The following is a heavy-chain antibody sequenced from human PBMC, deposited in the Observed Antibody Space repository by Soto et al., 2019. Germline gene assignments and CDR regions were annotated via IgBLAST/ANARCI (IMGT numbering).Heavy chain of an antibody. J-gene: IGHJ4*02. Sequence: QVQLVQSGAEVKKPGASVKVSCKASGYTFTSYDISWVRQATGQGLEWMGWMSPSSGTTGFVQKFQGRVTVTRDTSISTAYMEVTSLTSEDTAVYYCARTIFGVAIYYFDYWGQGTLVTVSS. CDR2: MSPSSGTT. D-gene: IGHD3-3*01. CDR3: ARTIFGVAIYYFDY. CDR1: GYTFTSYD. V-gene: IGHV1-8*01.